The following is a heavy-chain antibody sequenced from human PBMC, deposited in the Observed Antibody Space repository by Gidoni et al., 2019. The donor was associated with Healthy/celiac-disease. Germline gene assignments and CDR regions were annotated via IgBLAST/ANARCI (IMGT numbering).Heavy chain of an antibody. CDR1: GGTFRSYA. Sequence: QVQLVQSGAEVKKPGSSVKVSCKASGGTFRSYAISWVRQAPGQGLEWMGGIIPIFGTANDEQKFQGRVTITADESTSTAYMELSSLRSEDTAVYYCAYTPDYSNYDLGYYWGQGNLVTVSS. V-gene: IGHV1-69*01. CDR2: IIPIFGTA. D-gene: IGHD4-4*01. CDR3: AYTPDYSNYDLGYY. J-gene: IGHJ4*02.